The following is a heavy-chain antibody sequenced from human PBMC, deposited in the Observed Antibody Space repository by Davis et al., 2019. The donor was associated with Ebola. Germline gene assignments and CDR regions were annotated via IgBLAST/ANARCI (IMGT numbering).Heavy chain of an antibody. J-gene: IGHJ6*02. CDR2: IRYDGSNK. CDR1: GFTFSSYG. Sequence: GESLKISCAASGFTFSSYGMQWVRQAPGKGLEWVAFIRYDGSNKYYADSVKGRFTISRDNSKNTLYLQMNSLRAEDTAVYYCAKVEYYYYGMDFWGQGTTVTVSS. D-gene: IGHD2/OR15-2a*01. V-gene: IGHV3-30*02. CDR3: AKVEYYYYGMDF.